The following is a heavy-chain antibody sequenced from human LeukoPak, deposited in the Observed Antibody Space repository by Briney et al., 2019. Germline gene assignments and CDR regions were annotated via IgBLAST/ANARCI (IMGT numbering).Heavy chain of an antibody. CDR1: RGSIRNYY. V-gene: IGHV4-59*01. J-gene: IGHJ4*02. CDR2: IYSSGST. Sequence: SETLSLTCTVSRGSIRNYYWSWARQAPGKGLEWIGYIYSSGSTNYDPSLKSRVSISIDTSKNQFSLRLTSVIPADTAVYYCARETVIASSYDYWGQGILVIVSS. D-gene: IGHD2-21*01. CDR3: ARETVIASSYDY.